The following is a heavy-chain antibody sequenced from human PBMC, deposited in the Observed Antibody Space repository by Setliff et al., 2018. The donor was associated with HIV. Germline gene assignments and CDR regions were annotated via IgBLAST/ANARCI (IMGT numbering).Heavy chain of an antibody. CDR1: GFSFSNSW. CDR3: ASFYGDYGY. Sequence: PGGSLRLSCAASGFSFSNSWMTWVRQAPGKGLEWVATIKEDGREKYYVGSVKGRFTVSRDNANNLLFLQMNNLRDEDTAVYYCASFYGDYGYWGHGTQVTVSS. D-gene: IGHD3-10*01. V-gene: IGHV3-7*03. CDR2: IKEDGREK. J-gene: IGHJ4*01.